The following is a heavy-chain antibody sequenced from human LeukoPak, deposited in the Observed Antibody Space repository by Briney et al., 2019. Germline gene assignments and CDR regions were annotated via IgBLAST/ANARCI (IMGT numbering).Heavy chain of an antibody. Sequence: SETLSLTCTVSGGSISSYYWSWIRQPPGKGLEWIGYIYYSGSTNYNPSLKSRVIISVDTSKNQFSLKLSSVTAADTAVYYCARDSSSWTFDYWGQGTLVTVSS. CDR2: IYYSGST. CDR1: GGSISSYY. CDR3: ARDSSSWTFDY. D-gene: IGHD6-13*01. J-gene: IGHJ4*02. V-gene: IGHV4-59*01.